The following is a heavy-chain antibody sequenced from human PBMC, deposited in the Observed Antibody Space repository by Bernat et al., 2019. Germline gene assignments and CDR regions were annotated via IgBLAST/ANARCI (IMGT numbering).Heavy chain of an antibody. CDR1: GFTFSSYS. Sequence: EVQLVESGGGLVKPGGSLRLSCAASGFTFSSYSMNWVRQAPGKGLEWVSSISSSSSYIYYADSVKGRFTISRDNAKNSLYLQMNSLRAEDTAVYYCARDETKYYDFWSGPDAFDIWGQVTMVTVSS. CDR3: ARDETKYYDFWSGPDAFDI. J-gene: IGHJ3*02. V-gene: IGHV3-21*01. CDR2: ISSSSSYI. D-gene: IGHD3-3*01.